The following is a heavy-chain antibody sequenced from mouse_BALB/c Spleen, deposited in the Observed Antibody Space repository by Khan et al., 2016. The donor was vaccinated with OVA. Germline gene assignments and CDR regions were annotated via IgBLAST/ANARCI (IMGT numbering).Heavy chain of an antibody. CDR3: ARNGLCNYDIWDY. Sequence: VQLQQPGTVLARPGASVKMSCKASGYTFTNYWMHWVKQRPGQGLEWIGTIYPGNSATNYNQKFTGKAKLTAVTSTSTAYMELSSLTNEYSAVYYCARNGLCNYDIWDYWGQGTTLTVSS. CDR1: GYTFTNYW. J-gene: IGHJ2*01. CDR2: IYPGNSAT. V-gene: IGHV1-5*01. D-gene: IGHD2-1*01.